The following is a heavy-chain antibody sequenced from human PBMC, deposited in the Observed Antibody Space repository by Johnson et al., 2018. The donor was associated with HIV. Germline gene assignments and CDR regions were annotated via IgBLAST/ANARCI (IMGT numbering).Heavy chain of an antibody. CDR2: ISYDGSNK. V-gene: IGHV3-30*04. CDR1: GFTFSSYA. Sequence: QVQLVESGGGVVQPGRSLRLSCAASGFTFSSYAMYWVRQAPGKGLEWVAVISYDGSNKYYADSVKGRFTISRDNSKNTMYLQMNSLRAEDTAVYYCARTTLRFLDRGDDAFDIWGQGTMVTVSS. J-gene: IGHJ3*02. CDR3: ARTTLRFLDRGDDAFDI. D-gene: IGHD3-3*01.